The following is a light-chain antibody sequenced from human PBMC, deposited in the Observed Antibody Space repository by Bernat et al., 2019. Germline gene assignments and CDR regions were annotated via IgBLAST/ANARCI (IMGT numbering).Light chain of an antibody. V-gene: IGKV1-5*03. Sequence: DIQMTQSPSTLSASVGDRVIITCRASQSISSWLAWYQQKPGKAPKLLIYKASSLESGVPERFSGSGSGTEFTLTISSLQPDDFATYYCQQYNSYPYTFGQGTKLEIK. CDR2: KAS. J-gene: IGKJ2*01. CDR1: QSISSW. CDR3: QQYNSYPYT.